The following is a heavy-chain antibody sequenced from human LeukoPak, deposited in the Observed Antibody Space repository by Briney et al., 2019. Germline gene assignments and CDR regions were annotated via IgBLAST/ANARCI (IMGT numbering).Heavy chain of an antibody. V-gene: IGHV3-23*01. Sequence: PGGSLRLSCAASGITFSSYAMSWVRQAPGKGLEWVSAISGSGGSTYYADSVKGRFTISRDNSKNTLYLQMNSLRAEDTAVYYCSKTGGYCSSATCPDKYGMEVWGKGTTVTVSS. CDR1: GITFSSYA. CDR3: SKTGGYCSSATCPDKYGMEV. J-gene: IGHJ6*04. D-gene: IGHD2-2*01. CDR2: ISGSGGST.